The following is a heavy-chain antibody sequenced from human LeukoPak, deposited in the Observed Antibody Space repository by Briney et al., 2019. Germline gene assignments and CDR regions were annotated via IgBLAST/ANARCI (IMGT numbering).Heavy chain of an antibody. D-gene: IGHD4-11*01. Sequence: SETLSLTCAVYGGSFSGYYWSWIRQPPGKGLEWIGEINHSGSTNYNPSLKSRVTISVDTSKNQFSLKLSSVTAADTAVYYCARGVSGNYYYFDYWGQGTLVTVSS. J-gene: IGHJ4*02. V-gene: IGHV4-34*01. CDR3: ARGVSGNYYYFDY. CDR1: GGSFSGYY. CDR2: INHSGST.